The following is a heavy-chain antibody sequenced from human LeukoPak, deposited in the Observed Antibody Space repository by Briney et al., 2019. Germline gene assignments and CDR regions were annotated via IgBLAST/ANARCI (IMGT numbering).Heavy chain of an antibody. CDR2: IKQDGSEK. J-gene: IGHJ3*02. D-gene: IGHD2-8*02. CDR3: ASYGWFDAFDI. CDR1: GFTFSSYW. Sequence: GGSLRLSCVASGFTFSSYWMSWVRQAPGKGLEWVANIKQDGSEKYYVDSVKGRFTISRDNAKNSLYLQMNSLRAEDTAVYYCASYGWFDAFDIWGQGTMVTVSS. V-gene: IGHV3-7*01.